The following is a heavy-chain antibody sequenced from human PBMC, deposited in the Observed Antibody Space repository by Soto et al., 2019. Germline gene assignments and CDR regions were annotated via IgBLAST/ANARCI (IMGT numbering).Heavy chain of an antibody. V-gene: IGHV3-66*01. CDR1: GFTVSSNY. CDR3: ARTVYDFWSGNHIYYMDV. D-gene: IGHD3-3*01. Sequence: GXSLRLSCAASGFTVSSNYLSWFRQAPVNGLERVSVIYSGGSTYYADSVKGRLTISRDNSKNTLYLQMNSLRAEDTAVYYCARTVYDFWSGNHIYYMDVWGKGTTVTVSS. J-gene: IGHJ6*03. CDR2: IYSGGST.